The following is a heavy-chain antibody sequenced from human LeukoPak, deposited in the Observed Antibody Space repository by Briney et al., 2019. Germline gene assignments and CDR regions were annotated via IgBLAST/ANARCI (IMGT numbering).Heavy chain of an antibody. CDR2: ISSSSSYI. J-gene: IGHJ4*02. Sequence: GGSLRLSCAASGFTFSSYSMNWVRQAPGKGLEWVSSISSSSSYIYYANSVKGRFTISRDNAKNPLYLQMNSLRAEDTAVYYCARDENSGSYFDYWGQGTLVTVSS. D-gene: IGHD1-26*01. V-gene: IGHV3-21*01. CDR1: GFTFSSYS. CDR3: ARDENSGSYFDY.